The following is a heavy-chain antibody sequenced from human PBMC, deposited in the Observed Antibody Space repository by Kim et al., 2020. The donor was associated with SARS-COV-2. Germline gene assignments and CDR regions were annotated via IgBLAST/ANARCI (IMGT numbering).Heavy chain of an antibody. Sequence: GGSLRLSCAASGFTFSNTPMSWVRQGPGKGLEWVSVTYRSTSSTFYADSVKGRFTISRDNSKNMLYLQMNSLRPEDTAIYYCAKETFYGSGALDDWGQGTLVTVSS. V-gene: IGHV3-23*03. CDR3: AKETFYGSGALDD. J-gene: IGHJ4*02. CDR2: TYRSTSST. D-gene: IGHD3-10*01. CDR1: GFTFSNTP.